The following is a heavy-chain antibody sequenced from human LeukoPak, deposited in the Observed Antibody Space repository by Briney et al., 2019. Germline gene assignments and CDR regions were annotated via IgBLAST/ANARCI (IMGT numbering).Heavy chain of an antibody. Sequence: SVKVSCKASGGTFSSYAISWVRQAPGQGLEWMGRIIPILGIANYAQKFQGRVTITADKSTSTAYMELSSLRSEDTAVYYCARDKSPMTTVTTFDYWGQGTLVTVSS. J-gene: IGHJ4*02. CDR2: IIPILGIA. CDR3: ARDKSPMTTVTTFDY. V-gene: IGHV1-69*04. D-gene: IGHD4-17*01. CDR1: GGTFSSYA.